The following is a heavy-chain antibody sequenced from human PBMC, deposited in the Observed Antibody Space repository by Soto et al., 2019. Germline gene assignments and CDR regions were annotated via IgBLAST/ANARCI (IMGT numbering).Heavy chain of an antibody. V-gene: IGHV3-33*08. Sequence: GGSLRLSCAASGFTFSSYGMHWVRQAPGKGLEWVAVIWYDGSNKYYADSVKGRFTISRDNSKNTLYLQMNSLRAEDTAVYYRARGYCTNGVCPFHYWGQGTLVTVSS. D-gene: IGHD2-8*01. J-gene: IGHJ4*02. CDR3: ARGYCTNGVCPFHY. CDR1: GFTFSSYG. CDR2: IWYDGSNK.